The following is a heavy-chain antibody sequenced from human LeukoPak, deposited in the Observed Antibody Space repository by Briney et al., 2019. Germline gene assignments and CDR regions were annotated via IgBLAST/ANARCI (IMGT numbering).Heavy chain of an antibody. CDR3: AQMGSYSSSWYYFDY. Sequence: ASVKVSCKASGYTFTGYYMRWVRQAPGQGLEWMGWINPNSGGTNYAQKFQGRVTMTRDTSISTAYMELSRLRSDDTAVYYCAQMGSYSSSWYYFDYWGQGTLVTVSS. V-gene: IGHV1-2*02. D-gene: IGHD6-13*01. CDR1: GYTFTGYY. J-gene: IGHJ4*02. CDR2: INPNSGGT.